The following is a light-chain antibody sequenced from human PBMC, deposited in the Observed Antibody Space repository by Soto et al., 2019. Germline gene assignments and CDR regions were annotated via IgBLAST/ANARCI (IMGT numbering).Light chain of an antibody. Sequence: EIVLTQSPGTLSLAPGERVTLSCRASQSIDSSYLGWYQQKPGQAPRLLVFAASNRATGIPDRFSGSGSGTDFTLTITRLEPEDFAVYYCQQYDNSPLTFGGGTKVEIK. V-gene: IGKV3-20*01. CDR2: AAS. J-gene: IGKJ4*01. CDR1: QSIDSSY. CDR3: QQYDNSPLT.